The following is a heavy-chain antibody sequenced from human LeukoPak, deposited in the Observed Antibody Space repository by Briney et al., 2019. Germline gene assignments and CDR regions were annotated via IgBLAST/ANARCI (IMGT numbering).Heavy chain of an antibody. Sequence: KTSETLSLTCTVSGGSISSYYWSWIRQPPGKGLEWIGYIYYSGSTNYNPSLKSRVTISVDTSKNQFSLKLTSVTAADTAVYYCARDPTYDFWSGPALNYGMDVWGQGTTVTVSS. CDR1: GGSISSYY. D-gene: IGHD3-3*01. CDR3: ARDPTYDFWSGPALNYGMDV. V-gene: IGHV4-59*12. J-gene: IGHJ6*02. CDR2: IYYSGST.